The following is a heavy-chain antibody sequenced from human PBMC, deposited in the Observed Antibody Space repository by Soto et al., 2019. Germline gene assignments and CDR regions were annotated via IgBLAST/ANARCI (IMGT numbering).Heavy chain of an antibody. CDR1: GFTFSNYA. V-gene: IGHV3-23*01. J-gene: IGHJ4*02. Sequence: EVQLLESGGGLVQPGGSLRLSCAASGFTFSNYAMSWVRQAPGKGLEWVSIISGSGDSPYYADSVKGRFTISRDKSRNTRYLQMNSLRAGDSAKYHCAKDSTSGLYYFDHWGQGSLVSASS. CDR2: ISGSGDSP. CDR3: AKDSTSGLYYFDH. D-gene: IGHD6-19*01.